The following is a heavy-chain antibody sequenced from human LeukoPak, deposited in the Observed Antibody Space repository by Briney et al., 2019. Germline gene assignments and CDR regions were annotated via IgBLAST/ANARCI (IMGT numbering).Heavy chain of an antibody. V-gene: IGHV4-61*02. D-gene: IGHD2-2*02. Sequence: SQTLSLTCRVSGGSISGGSYYWGWGGQPGGRGREGGGRIYPSGSTNYNPSLKSRVTISVDTSKNQFSLKLSSVTAADTAVYYCATVVVPAAISVSMDVWGKGTTVTVSS. CDR3: ATVVVPAAISVSMDV. CDR1: GGSISGGSYY. CDR2: IYPSGST. J-gene: IGHJ6*03.